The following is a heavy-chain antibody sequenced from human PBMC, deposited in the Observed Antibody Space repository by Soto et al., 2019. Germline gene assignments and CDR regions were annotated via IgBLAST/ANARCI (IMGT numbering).Heavy chain of an antibody. CDR2: INVGNGNI. D-gene: IGHD5-12*01. J-gene: IGHJ4*02. CDR1: GYTFTNYS. CDR3: ARVSGYYLPDY. V-gene: IGHV1-3*01. Sequence: ASMKVSFKASGYTFTNYSMHLVPQAPGQRLKWMGWINVGNGNIKYSQKFQGRVTITRDTSASTAYMELSSLRSEDTAVYYCARVSGYYLPDYWGQGTLVTVSS.